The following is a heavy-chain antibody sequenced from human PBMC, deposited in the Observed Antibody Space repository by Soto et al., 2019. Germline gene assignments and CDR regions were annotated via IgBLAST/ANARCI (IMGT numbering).Heavy chain of an antibody. Sequence: QVQLVQSGAEVKKPGSSVKVSCKASGGTFSSYAISWVRQAPGQGLEWMGGIIPIFSTTNYAQKFQGRVTLTADESTSTAYMELSSLRSEDTAVYYCAREGYCSGGSCYNFHHWGQGTLVTVSS. V-gene: IGHV1-69*01. CDR1: GGTFSSYA. D-gene: IGHD2-15*01. J-gene: IGHJ1*01. CDR2: IIPIFSTT. CDR3: AREGYCSGGSCYNFHH.